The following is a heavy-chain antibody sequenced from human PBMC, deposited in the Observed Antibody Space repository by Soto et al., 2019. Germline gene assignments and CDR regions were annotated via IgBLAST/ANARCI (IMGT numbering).Heavy chain of an antibody. J-gene: IGHJ6*02. D-gene: IGHD2-2*01. CDR1: GFTFSDYY. CDR3: ATRRDASYYYGMDV. V-gene: IGHV3-11*01. CDR2: ITGSGSTI. Sequence: PGGSLRLSCAASGFTFSDYYMSWIRQAPGKGLEWVSYITGSGSTIYYADSVKGRFTISRDNAKNTLFMQMNSLRAEDTAVYYCATRRDASYYYGMDVWGQGTTVTVSS.